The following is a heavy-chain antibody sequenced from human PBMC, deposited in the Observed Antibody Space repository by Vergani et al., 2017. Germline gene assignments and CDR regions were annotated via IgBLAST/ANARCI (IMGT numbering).Heavy chain of an antibody. Sequence: EVQLVESGGGLVQPGGSLRLSCAASGFTVSSNYMSWVRQAPGKWLEWVSVIYSGGSTYYADSVKGRFTIARDNSKNTLYLQMNSLRAEDTAVYYCARGVAVAGRGDAFDIWGQGTMVTVSS. CDR2: IYSGGST. D-gene: IGHD6-19*01. J-gene: IGHJ3*02. V-gene: IGHV3-66*02. CDR3: ARGVAVAGRGDAFDI. CDR1: GFTVSSNY.